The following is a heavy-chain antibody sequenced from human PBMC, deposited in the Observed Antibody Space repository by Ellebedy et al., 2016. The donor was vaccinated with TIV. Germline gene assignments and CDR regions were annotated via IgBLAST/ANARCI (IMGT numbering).Heavy chain of an antibody. V-gene: IGHV1-69*13. Sequence: ASVKVSXXASGGTFSSYTISWVRQAPGQGLEWMGGIIPIFGTANYAQKFQDRVTITAGESTRTAYMELSSLRSEDTAVYYCARDFLRAPDGSESYNNWFDPWGQGTLVTVSS. CDR1: GGTFSSYT. D-gene: IGHD3-10*01. J-gene: IGHJ5*02. CDR2: IIPIFGTA. CDR3: ARDFLRAPDGSESYNNWFDP.